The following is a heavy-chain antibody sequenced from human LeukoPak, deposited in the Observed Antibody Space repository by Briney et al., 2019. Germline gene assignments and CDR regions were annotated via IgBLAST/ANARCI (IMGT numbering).Heavy chain of an antibody. D-gene: IGHD3-16*02. Sequence: GGSLRLSCVASGFTFSSYWMTWVRQAPGKGLEWVGRIKSKTDGGTTDYAAPVKGRFTISRDDSKNTLYLQMNSLKTEDTAVYYCTTPGAYTFGGVIAPYYRGQGTLVTVSS. J-gene: IGHJ4*02. CDR3: TTPGAYTFGGVIAPYY. CDR2: IKSKTDGGTT. V-gene: IGHV3-15*01. CDR1: GFTFSSYW.